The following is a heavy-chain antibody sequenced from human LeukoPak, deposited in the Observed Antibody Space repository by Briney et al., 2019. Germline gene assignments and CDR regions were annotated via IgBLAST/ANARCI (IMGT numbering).Heavy chain of an antibody. CDR1: GYTFTSYG. CDR3: ARVAKRSGMEYYDSSGPADY. CDR2: ISAYNGNT. D-gene: IGHD3-22*01. J-gene: IGHJ4*02. Sequence: ASVKVSCKASGYTFTSYGISWVRQAPGQGLEWMGWISAYNGNTNYAQKLQGRVTMTTDTSTSTAYMELRSLRSDDTAVYYRARVAKRSGMEYYDSSGPADYWGQGTLVTVSS. V-gene: IGHV1-18*01.